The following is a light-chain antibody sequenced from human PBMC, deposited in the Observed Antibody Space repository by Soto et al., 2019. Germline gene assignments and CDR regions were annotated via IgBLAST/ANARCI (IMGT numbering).Light chain of an antibody. CDR1: QSISSY. J-gene: IGKJ1*01. V-gene: IGKV1-39*01. CDR2: AAS. Sequence: DIQMTQSPSSLSASVGDRVTITCRASQSISSYLNWYHHEPGKAPKLLIYAASSLQSGVPSRFSGSGSGTDFTLTINSLLPEDFATYYCQQSYSTPRTFGQGTKV. CDR3: QQSYSTPRT.